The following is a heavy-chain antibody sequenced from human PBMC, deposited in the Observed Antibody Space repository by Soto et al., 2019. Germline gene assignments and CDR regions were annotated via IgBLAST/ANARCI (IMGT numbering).Heavy chain of an antibody. Sequence: QVQLQQWGAGLLKPSETLSLTCAVYGGSFSGYYWSWIRQPPGKGLEWIGEINHSGSTNYNPSLKSRVTISVDTSKNQFSLKLSSVTAADTAVYYCARVSGYCSSTSCYGHYYGMDVWGQGTTVTVSS. J-gene: IGHJ6*02. CDR3: ARVSGYCSSTSCYGHYYGMDV. CDR1: GGSFSGYY. D-gene: IGHD2-2*01. CDR2: INHSGST. V-gene: IGHV4-34*01.